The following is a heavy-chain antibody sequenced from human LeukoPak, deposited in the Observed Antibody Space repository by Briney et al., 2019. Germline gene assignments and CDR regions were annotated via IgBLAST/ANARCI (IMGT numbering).Heavy chain of an antibody. Sequence: GGSLRLSCEVSGFTFSTYGMHWVRQAPGKGPEWVAALSSDGSNKNYADSVKGRFTISRDNSKNTLYLQMNSLRAEDTAVYYCANSKGGYEGDYFDYWGQGTLVTVSS. J-gene: IGHJ4*02. CDR2: LSSDGSNK. V-gene: IGHV3-30*18. CDR1: GFTFSTYG. CDR3: ANSKGGYEGDYFDY. D-gene: IGHD5-12*01.